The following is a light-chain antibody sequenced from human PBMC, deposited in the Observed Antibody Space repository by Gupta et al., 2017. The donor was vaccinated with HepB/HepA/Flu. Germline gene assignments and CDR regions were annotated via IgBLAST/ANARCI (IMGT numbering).Light chain of an antibody. V-gene: IGKV3-20*01. CDR1: QSVSSSY. Sequence: DIVLTQSQGTLSLSTGERATLPCRASQSVSSSYLAWYQQKPDKAPRRLIYGASSRATGIPDRFSGSGSGTDFTLNISRLEPEDLAVYYCQQYGSSSWTFGQGTKVEIK. CDR3: QQYGSSSWT. CDR2: GAS. J-gene: IGKJ1*01.